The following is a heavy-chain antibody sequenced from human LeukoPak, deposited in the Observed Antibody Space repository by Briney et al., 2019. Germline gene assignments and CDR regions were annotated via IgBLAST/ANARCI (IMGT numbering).Heavy chain of an antibody. CDR2: ISPYNGNT. D-gene: IGHD1-1*01. J-gene: IGHJ4*02. CDR3: AILDLEKGFDY. V-gene: IGHV1-18*01. CDR1: GYTFTNYG. Sequence: ASVRVSCKASGYTFTNYGIDWLRQAPGQGLERMGWISPYNGNTDYAQKFQGRVTMTTDTSTSTAYMELRSLISDDTAMYYCAILDLEKGFDYWGQGTLVTVSS.